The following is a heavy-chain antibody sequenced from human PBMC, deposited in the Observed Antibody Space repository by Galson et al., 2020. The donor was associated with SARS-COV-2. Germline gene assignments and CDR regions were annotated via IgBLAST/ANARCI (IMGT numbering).Heavy chain of an antibody. V-gene: IGHV3-23*01. CDR3: AKDGFISRAAGPDGFDP. Sequence: GGSLRLSCAASGFTFSSYAMSWVRQAPGKGLEWVSAISGSGGSTYYADSVKGRFTISRDNSKNTLYLQMNSLRAEDTAVYYCAKDGFISRAAGPDGFDPWGQGTLVTVSS. J-gene: IGHJ5*02. CDR1: GFTFSSYA. CDR2: ISGSGGST. D-gene: IGHD6-13*01.